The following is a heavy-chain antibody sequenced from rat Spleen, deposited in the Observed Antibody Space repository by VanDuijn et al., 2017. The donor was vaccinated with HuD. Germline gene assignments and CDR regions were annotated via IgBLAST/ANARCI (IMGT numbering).Heavy chain of an antibody. J-gene: IGHJ4*01. CDR3: TRCWDA. V-gene: IGHV5S11*01. Sequence: EVQLVESGGGLVQPGRSMKLSCAASGFPFSNFGMAWVRQAPRKGLEWVAYITYDGGRISYRDSVKDRFTISRDNAKSTLYLQMDSLRSEETATYYCTRCWDAWGQGASVTVSS. CDR1: GFPFSNFG. CDR2: ITYDGGRI.